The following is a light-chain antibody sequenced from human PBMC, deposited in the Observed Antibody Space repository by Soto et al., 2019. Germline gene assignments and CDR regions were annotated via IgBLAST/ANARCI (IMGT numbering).Light chain of an antibody. Sequence: QSVLTQPASVSGSPGQSITISCTGTSSDVGSYNLVSWYQQHPGKAPKLMIYEGSKRPSGVSNRFSGSKSGHTASLTISGLQAEDEADYYCCSYAGSSIYVFGTGTKLTVL. V-gene: IGLV2-23*01. J-gene: IGLJ1*01. CDR2: EGS. CDR3: CSYAGSSIYV. CDR1: SSDVGSYNL.